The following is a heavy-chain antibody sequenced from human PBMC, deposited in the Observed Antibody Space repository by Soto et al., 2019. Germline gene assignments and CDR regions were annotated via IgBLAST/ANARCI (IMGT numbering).Heavy chain of an antibody. V-gene: IGHV4-39*07. J-gene: IGHJ6*02. Sequence: SETLSLTCTVSGGSISSSSYCRGLIRQPPGKGLEWIGSIYYSGSTYYNPSLKSRVTISVDTSKNHFSLRLTSVTAADTAVYYCARDPSYGDYSYYGMDVWGQGTTVTVSS. CDR2: IYYSGST. CDR3: ARDPSYGDYSYYGMDV. D-gene: IGHD4-17*01. CDR1: GGSISSSSYC.